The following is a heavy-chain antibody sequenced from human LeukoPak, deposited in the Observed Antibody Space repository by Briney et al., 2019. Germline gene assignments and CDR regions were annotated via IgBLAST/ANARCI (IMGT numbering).Heavy chain of an antibody. CDR1: GYIFTTYG. Sequence: ASVKVSCKASGYIFTTYGITWVRQAPGQGLEWMGWISPNNGNTNYAQNLQGRVTMTTDTSTNTAYMELRSLRSDDTAVYYCARGDCSGGGCYLPEHFRHWGQGTLVIVSS. V-gene: IGHV1-18*01. D-gene: IGHD2-15*01. CDR3: ARGDCSGGGCYLPEHFRH. J-gene: IGHJ1*01. CDR2: ISPNNGNT.